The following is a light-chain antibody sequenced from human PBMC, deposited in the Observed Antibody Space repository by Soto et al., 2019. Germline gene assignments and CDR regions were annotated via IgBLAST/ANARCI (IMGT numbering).Light chain of an antibody. CDR3: QQSYSTPYT. CDR2: AAS. V-gene: IGKV1-39*01. J-gene: IGKJ2*01. Sequence: DIQMTQSPSSLSASVGDRVTITCRASQSISSYLTWYQQNPGKAPKLLIYAASSLQSGVPSRFSGSGSGTDFTLTISSLQPEDFATYYCQQSYSTPYTFGQGNQLEIK. CDR1: QSISSY.